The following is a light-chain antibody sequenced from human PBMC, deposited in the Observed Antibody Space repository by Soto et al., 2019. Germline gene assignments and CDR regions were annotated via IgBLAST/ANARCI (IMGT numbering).Light chain of an antibody. CDR2: GAS. J-gene: IGKJ1*01. V-gene: IGKV3-20*01. CDR1: QSVSSS. CDR3: QQYGSSPWT. Sequence: EIVMTQSPATLSVSPGERATLSCRTSQSVSSSLAWYQQKPGQAPSLLIYGASTRATGIPARFSGSGSGTDFTLTISRLEPEDFAVYYCQQYGSSPWTFGQGTKVDIK.